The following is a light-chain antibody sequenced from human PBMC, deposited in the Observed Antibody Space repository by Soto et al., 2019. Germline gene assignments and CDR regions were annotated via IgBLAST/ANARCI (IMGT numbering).Light chain of an antibody. CDR2: DAS. Sequence: DIQMTQSPSSLSASVGDRVTITCQASQDISNDLNWYQQKPGKAPKLLIYDASNLETGVPSRFSGSGSGTDFTCTSSSLQAEDIATYYWQQYDNLPMTFGQGTKVEI. V-gene: IGKV1-33*01. J-gene: IGKJ1*01. CDR1: QDISND. CDR3: QQYDNLPMT.